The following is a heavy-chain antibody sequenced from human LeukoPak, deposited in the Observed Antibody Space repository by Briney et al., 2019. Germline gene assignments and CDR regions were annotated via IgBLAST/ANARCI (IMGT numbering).Heavy chain of an antibody. J-gene: IGHJ4*02. Sequence: ESGPTLVNPTQTLTLTCTLSGFSVRSSAGHVGWIRQPPGGALEWLALISWNDDKRYSPSLNSRLTITKDTSKNQVVLRMSNMDPVDTATYYCTHSPPRVGWVNWGQETLVTVSS. CDR1: GFSVRSSAGH. CDR2: ISWNDDK. V-gene: IGHV2-5*01. CDR3: THSPPRVGWVN. D-gene: IGHD1-26*01.